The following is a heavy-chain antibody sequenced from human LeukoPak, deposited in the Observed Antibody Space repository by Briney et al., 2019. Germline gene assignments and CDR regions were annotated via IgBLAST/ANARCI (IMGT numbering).Heavy chain of an antibody. Sequence: GESLKISCKGSGYSFTSYWIGWVRQMRGKGLEWMGIIYPGDSDTRYGPSFQGQVTISADRSISTAYLQWSSLKASDTAMYYCATGYCSGGSCSDAFDIWGQGTMVTVSS. CDR2: IYPGDSDT. J-gene: IGHJ3*02. D-gene: IGHD2-15*01. CDR1: GYSFTSYW. CDR3: ATGYCSGGSCSDAFDI. V-gene: IGHV5-51*01.